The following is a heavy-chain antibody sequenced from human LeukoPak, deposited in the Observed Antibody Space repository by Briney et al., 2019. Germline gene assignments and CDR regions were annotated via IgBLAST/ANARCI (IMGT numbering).Heavy chain of an antibody. Sequence: GGSLRLSCAASRFTFSTYFMSWVRQAPGKGLEWVANIKQDGSEKYFVDSVKGRFTISRDNAKNSLYLQMNSLRAEDTAVYYCAKVKEQQLFHIWGQGTLVTVSS. CDR3: AKVKEQQLFHI. D-gene: IGHD6-13*01. CDR1: RFTFSTYF. J-gene: IGHJ4*02. V-gene: IGHV3-7*01. CDR2: IKQDGSEK.